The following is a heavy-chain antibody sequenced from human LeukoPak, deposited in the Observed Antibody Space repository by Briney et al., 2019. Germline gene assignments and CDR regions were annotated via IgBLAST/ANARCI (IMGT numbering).Heavy chain of an antibody. Sequence: GGSLRLSCAASGFTFSSYWMRWVRQAPGKGLVWVSRINSDGSSTSYADSVKGRFTISRDNAKNTLYLQMNSLRAEDTAVYYCASCPRYCSSTDYYYGMDVWGQGTTVTVSS. V-gene: IGHV3-74*01. CDR2: INSDGSST. CDR1: GFTFSSYW. J-gene: IGHJ6*02. D-gene: IGHD2-2*01. CDR3: ASCPRYCSSTDYYYGMDV.